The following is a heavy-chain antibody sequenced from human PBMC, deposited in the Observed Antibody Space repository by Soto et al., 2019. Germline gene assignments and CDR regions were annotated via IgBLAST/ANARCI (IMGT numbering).Heavy chain of an antibody. J-gene: IGHJ6*03. CDR2: IFSNDEK. D-gene: IGHD3-3*01. V-gene: IGHV2-26*01. CDR3: ERLYYEFWSGYYYYYLDV. CDR1: GFSLSNARMG. Sequence: QVTLKESGPVLVKPTETLTLTCTVSGFSLSNARMGVSWIRQPPGKALERLAHIFSNDEKSYRTSLKSRFTIYEATSKRQVVLTVTIMDAVETATYYCERLYYEFWSGYYYYYLDVWGIGTTVTVSS.